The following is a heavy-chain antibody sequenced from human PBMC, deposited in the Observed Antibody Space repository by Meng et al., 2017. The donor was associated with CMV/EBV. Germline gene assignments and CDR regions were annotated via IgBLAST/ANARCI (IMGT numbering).Heavy chain of an antibody. CDR3: ARDQGVVPAAIGYYYYGMDV. Sequence: GSLRLSCAASGFTFSDYYMSWIRQAPGKGLEWVSYISSSGSTIYYADSVKGRFTISRDNAKNSLYLQMNSLRAEDTAVYYCARDQGVVPAAIGYYYYGMDVWGQGTTVTVSS. J-gene: IGHJ6*02. V-gene: IGHV3-11*01. D-gene: IGHD2-2*01. CDR1: GFTFSDYY. CDR2: ISSSGSTI.